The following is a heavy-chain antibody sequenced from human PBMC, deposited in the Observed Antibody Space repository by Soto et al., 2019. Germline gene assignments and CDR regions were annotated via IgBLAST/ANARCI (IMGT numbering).Heavy chain of an antibody. CDR1: GDNFKKNV. CDR2: TIPALGKT. J-gene: IGHJ6*02. D-gene: IGHD3-10*01. V-gene: IGHV1-69*10. Sequence: ASVKVSCKTSGDNFKKNVLTWVRQALGQGLEWMGGTIPALGKTHYIEKFQGRVTITVDDATRTVYMEVRDLTSEDTAIYYCARGPFRPSAMDVWGQGTTVTVSS. CDR3: ARGPFRPSAMDV.